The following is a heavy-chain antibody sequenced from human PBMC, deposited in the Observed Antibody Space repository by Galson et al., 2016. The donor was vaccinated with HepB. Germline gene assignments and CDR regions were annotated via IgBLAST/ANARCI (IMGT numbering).Heavy chain of an antibody. D-gene: IGHD2/OR15-2a*01. CDR2: ISSTRTIT. CDR3: ARKSPFGPFDY. CDR1: AFSFSSYS. Sequence: SLRLSCGASAFSFSSYSMNWVRQAPGKGLEWISYISSTRTITYYADSVKGRFTISRDNAKNSLYLQMDSLRDDDTAVYYCARKSPFGPFDYWGHGTLVSVSS. J-gene: IGHJ4*01. V-gene: IGHV3-48*02.